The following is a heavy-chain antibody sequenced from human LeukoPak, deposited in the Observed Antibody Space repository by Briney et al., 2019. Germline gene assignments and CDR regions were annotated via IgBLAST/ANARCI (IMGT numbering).Heavy chain of an antibody. CDR2: INHSGST. J-gene: IGHJ4*02. CDR1: GGSFSGYY. D-gene: IGHD4-17*01. V-gene: IGHV4-34*01. Sequence: SETLSLTCAVYGGSFSGYYRSWIRQPPGKGLEWIGEINHSGSTNYNPSLKSRVTISVDTSKNQFSLKLSSVTAADTAVYYCARGGYGDLLFSLDYWGQGTLVTVSS. CDR3: ARGGYGDLLFSLDY.